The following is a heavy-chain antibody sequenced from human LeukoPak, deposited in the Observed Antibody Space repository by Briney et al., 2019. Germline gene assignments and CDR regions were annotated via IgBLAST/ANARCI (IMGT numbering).Heavy chain of an antibody. J-gene: IGHJ3*02. CDR3: ARDFAPYSSSSDAFDI. D-gene: IGHD6-13*01. CDR2: INPSDGST. CDR1: GYTFTSYY. V-gene: IGHV1-46*01. Sequence: ASVKVSCKASGYTFTSYYMHWVRQAPGQGLEWMGIINPSDGSTSYAQKFQGRVTMTRDTSTSTVYMELSSLRSEDTAVYYCARDFAPYSSSSDAFDIWGQGTMVTVSS.